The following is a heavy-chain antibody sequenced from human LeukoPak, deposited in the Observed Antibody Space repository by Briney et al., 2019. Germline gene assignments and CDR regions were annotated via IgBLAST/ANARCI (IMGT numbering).Heavy chain of an antibody. CDR1: GFTFSSFA. CDR2: VSGNSSKI. J-gene: IGHJ4*02. D-gene: IGHD3-10*01. Sequence: GGSLRLSCAASGFTFSSFAMNWVRQAPGKGLEWVSVVSGNSSKIDYADSVMGRFTISRDNSKSTVYLHMNNLRADDTAVYYCAKDRGRLTPGYFDSWGLGTLVTVSS. CDR3: AKDRGRLTPGYFDS. V-gene: IGHV3-23*01.